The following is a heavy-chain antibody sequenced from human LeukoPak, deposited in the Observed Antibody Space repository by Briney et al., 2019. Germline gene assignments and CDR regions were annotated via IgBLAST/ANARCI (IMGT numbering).Heavy chain of an antibody. CDR2: ISSHGDST. D-gene: IGHD6-19*01. CDR1: GFTFGTYA. Sequence: PGGSLRLSCAASGFTFGTYALHWVRQAPGKGLEYVSGISSHGDSTYYGNSVKGRFTISRDNSKNTLYLQMGSPRAEDMAVYYCARRNGWSIDYWGQGTLVTVSS. J-gene: IGHJ4*02. V-gene: IGHV3-64*01. CDR3: ARRNGWSIDY.